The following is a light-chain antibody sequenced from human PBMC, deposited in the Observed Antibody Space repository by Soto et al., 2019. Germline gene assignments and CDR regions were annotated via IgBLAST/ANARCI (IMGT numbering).Light chain of an antibody. Sequence: QSVLTQPPSASGTPGQRVTIACSGSSSNIGSNTVDWYQQLPGTAPKLLIYSNNQRPSGVPDRFSGSKSGTSASLAISGLQSEDEADYYCAAWDASLSGPVFGGGTKVTVL. CDR2: SNN. J-gene: IGLJ2*01. CDR1: SSNIGSNT. CDR3: AAWDASLSGPV. V-gene: IGLV1-44*01.